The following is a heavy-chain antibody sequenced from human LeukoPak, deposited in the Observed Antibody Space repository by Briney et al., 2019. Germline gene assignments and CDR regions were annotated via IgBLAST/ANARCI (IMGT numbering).Heavy chain of an antibody. CDR2: IYYSGST. D-gene: IGHD6-13*01. J-gene: IGHJ2*01. V-gene: IGHV4-59*01. CDR3: ARVYYSNSYDYWYFDL. CDR1: GFTFNNAW. Sequence: PGGSLRLSCAASGFTFNNAWMSWVRQPPGKGLEWIGYIYYSGSTNYNPSLKSRVTISVDTSKNQFSLKLSSVTAADTAVYYCARVYYSNSYDYWYFDLWGRGTLVTVSS.